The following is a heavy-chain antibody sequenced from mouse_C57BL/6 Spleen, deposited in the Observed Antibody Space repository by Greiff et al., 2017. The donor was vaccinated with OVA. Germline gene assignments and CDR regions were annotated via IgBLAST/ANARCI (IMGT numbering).Heavy chain of an antibody. J-gene: IGHJ2*01. CDR2: IDPSDSDT. V-gene: IGHV1-69*01. D-gene: IGHD4-1*01. CDR1: GYTFTSYW. Sequence: QVQLQQPGAELVMPGASVKLSCKASGYTFTSYWMHWVKQRPGQGLEWIGDIDPSDSDTHYNQKFKGKSTLTVDKSSSTAYMQLSSLTSEDSAVYYCARWGVGTFNFGHWGQGNTLTVSS. CDR3: ARWGVGTFNFGH.